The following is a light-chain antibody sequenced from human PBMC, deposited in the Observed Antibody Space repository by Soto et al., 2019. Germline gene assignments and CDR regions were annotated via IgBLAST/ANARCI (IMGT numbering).Light chain of an antibody. V-gene: IGKV1-39*01. Sequence: DIKMTQSPSSLSASVGDRVTITCRASQSISNYLNWYQQKPGKAPKLLIYAASSLQSGVPSRFSGSESGTDFTLTISSLRPEDFATYYCQQSYSVPRSFGPGTKVDIK. CDR1: QSISNY. J-gene: IGKJ3*01. CDR3: QQSYSVPRS. CDR2: AAS.